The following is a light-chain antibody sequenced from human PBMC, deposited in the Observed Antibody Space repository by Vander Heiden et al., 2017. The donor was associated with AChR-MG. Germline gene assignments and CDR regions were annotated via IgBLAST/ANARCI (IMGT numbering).Light chain of an antibody. CDR3: QQYNNWPMYT. CDR2: GAS. Sequence: EIVLTPSPATLSVSPGERATLSCRASQSVGSNLAWYQQKPGQTPRLLIYGASTRATGIPARFSGSGYGTGFTLTIRSLQSEDFAVYYCQQYNNWPMYTFGQGTKLEIK. V-gene: IGKV3-15*01. CDR1: QSVGSN. J-gene: IGKJ2*01.